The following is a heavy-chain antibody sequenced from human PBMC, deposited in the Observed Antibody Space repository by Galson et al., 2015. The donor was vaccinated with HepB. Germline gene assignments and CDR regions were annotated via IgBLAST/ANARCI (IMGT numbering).Heavy chain of an antibody. CDR3: ARDGLTMVRGVIIEGYFDL. Sequence: LSLTCTVSGGSVSSGSYYWSWIRQPPGKGLEWIGYIYCSGSTNYNPSLKSRVTISVDTSKNQFSLKLSSVTAADTAVYYCARDGLTMVRGVIIEGYFDLWGRGTLVTVSS. V-gene: IGHV4-61*01. CDR2: IYCSGST. D-gene: IGHD3-10*01. J-gene: IGHJ2*01. CDR1: GGSVSSGSYY.